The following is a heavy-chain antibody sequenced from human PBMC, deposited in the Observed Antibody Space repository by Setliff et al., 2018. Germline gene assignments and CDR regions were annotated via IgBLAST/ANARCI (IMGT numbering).Heavy chain of an antibody. CDR3: YITYSYGLYYFDY. D-gene: IGHD5-18*01. V-gene: IGHV1-18*01. CDR1: GYTFTSYG. CDR2: ISAYNGNT. J-gene: IGHJ4*02. Sequence: ASVKVSCKASGYTFTSYGISWVRQAPGQGLEWMGWISAYNGNTNYAQKLQGRVTMTTDTSTNTAYMEVRGLGSDDTAMYYCYITYSYGLYYFDYWGQGTLVTVS.